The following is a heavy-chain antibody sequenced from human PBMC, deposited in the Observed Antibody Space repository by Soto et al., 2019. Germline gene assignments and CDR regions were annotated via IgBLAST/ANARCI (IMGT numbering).Heavy chain of an antibody. CDR1: NASISSSNW. Sequence: QVQLQESGPRLVKPSGTLSLTCVITNASISSSNWWSWVRQPPGKGLEWIGEIYHTGRTNYAPSPKSRVTMSIDKSINRFSLRLTSLTAADTAVYYCVRDEAHYDILTGSSLGRAFDIWGQGTMVTVSS. CDR2: IYHTGRT. J-gene: IGHJ3*02. CDR3: VRDEAHYDILTGSSLGRAFDI. D-gene: IGHD3-9*01. V-gene: IGHV4-4*02.